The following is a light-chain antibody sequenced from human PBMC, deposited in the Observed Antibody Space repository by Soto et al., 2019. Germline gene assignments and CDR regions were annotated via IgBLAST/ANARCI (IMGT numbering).Light chain of an antibody. CDR3: QQHGSSPQWT. CDR1: QSVSSSY. CDR2: GAS. Sequence: EIVLTQSPGTLALSPGERATLSCRASQSVSSSYLAWYQQKPGQAPRLLIYGASSRATGIPDRFSGSGSGTDFTRTISRLEPEDFAVYYCQQHGSSPQWTFGQGTKVEIK. V-gene: IGKV3-20*01. J-gene: IGKJ1*01.